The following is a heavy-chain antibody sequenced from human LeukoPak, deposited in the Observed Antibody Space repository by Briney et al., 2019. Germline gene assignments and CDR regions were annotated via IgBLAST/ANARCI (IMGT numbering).Heavy chain of an antibody. D-gene: IGHD3-10*01. J-gene: IGHJ6*03. CDR3: AGGGSFYYYMDA. CDR1: PDSVTDYY. Sequence: PSETLSLTCTVSPDSVTDYYWSWIRQPVGKGLEWIGYIYDIGSTNYNPSLRSRVTMSLDRSKSQFSLKLTSVTAADTAVYYCAGGGSFYYYMDAWGKGTTVTVSS. CDR2: IYDIGST. V-gene: IGHV4-4*07.